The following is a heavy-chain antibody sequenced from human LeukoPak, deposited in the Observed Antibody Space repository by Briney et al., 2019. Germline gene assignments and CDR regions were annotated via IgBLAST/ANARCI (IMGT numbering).Heavy chain of an antibody. Sequence: TGGSPRLSCAASGFTFSNYAMSWVRQAPGKGLEWVSTISDSGSSTYYADAVRGRFTISRDNSKNRLYLQMNSLRAEDTAVYFCAKGGDSSGYYPWGQGTLVTVS. CDR2: ISDSGSST. J-gene: IGHJ5*02. D-gene: IGHD3-22*01. CDR3: AKGGDSSGYYP. CDR1: GFTFSNYA. V-gene: IGHV3-23*01.